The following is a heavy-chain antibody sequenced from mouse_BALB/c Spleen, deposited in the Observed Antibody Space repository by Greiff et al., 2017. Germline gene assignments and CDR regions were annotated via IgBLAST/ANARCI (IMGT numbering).Heavy chain of an antibody. Sequence: VKLVESGAELVKPGASVKLSCKASGYTFTSYYMYWVKQRPGQGLEWIGEINPSNGGTNFNEKFKSKATLTVDKSSSTAYMQLSSLTSEDSAVYYCTREYGNSYAMDYWGQGTSVTVSS. CDR1: GYTFTSYY. D-gene: IGHD2-10*02. CDR3: TREYGNSYAMDY. V-gene: IGHV1S81*02. CDR2: INPSNGGT. J-gene: IGHJ4*01.